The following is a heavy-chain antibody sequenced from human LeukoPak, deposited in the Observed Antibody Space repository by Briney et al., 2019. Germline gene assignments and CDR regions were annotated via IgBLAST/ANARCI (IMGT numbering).Heavy chain of an antibody. J-gene: IGHJ3*02. Sequence: ASVKVSCKASGYTFTSYGISWVRQAPGQGLEWMGWISAYNGNTNYAQKLQGRVTMTTDTSTSTAYMELRSLRSDDTAVYYCARHRAGYSSSPAFDIWGQGTMVTVSS. D-gene: IGHD6-13*01. CDR1: GYTFTSYG. CDR2: ISAYNGNT. V-gene: IGHV1-18*01. CDR3: ARHRAGYSSSPAFDI.